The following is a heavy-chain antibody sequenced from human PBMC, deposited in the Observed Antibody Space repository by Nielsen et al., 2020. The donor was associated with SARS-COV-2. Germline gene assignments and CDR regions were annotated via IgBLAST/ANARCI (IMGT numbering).Heavy chain of an antibody. CDR3: ARDHGYDFWSGLGGLRGVEDWFDP. CDR2: FDPEDGET. V-gene: IGHV1-24*01. J-gene: IGHJ5*02. D-gene: IGHD3-3*01. CDR1: GYTLTELS. Sequence: ASVKVSCKVSGYTLTELSMHWVRQAPGKGLEWMGGFDPEDGETIYAQKFQGRVTMTTDTSTSTAYMELRSLRSDDTAVYYCARDHGYDFWSGLGGLRGVEDWFDPWGQGTLVTVSS.